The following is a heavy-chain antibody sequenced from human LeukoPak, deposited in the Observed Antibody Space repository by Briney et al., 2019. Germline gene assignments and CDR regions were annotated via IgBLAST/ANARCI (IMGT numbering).Heavy chain of an antibody. CDR1: GFTFDDYT. V-gene: IGHV3-7*01. J-gene: IGHJ4*02. CDR2: INPDGSWG. CDR3: ARVGKQWLVSYDY. Sequence: PGGSLRLSCAASGFTFDDYTMHWVRQAPGKGLEWVAIINPDGSWGTFMDSVKGRFTISRDNAKNSLFLQMSSLRAEDTAVYFCARVGKQWLVSYDYWGQGTLVTVSS. D-gene: IGHD6-19*01.